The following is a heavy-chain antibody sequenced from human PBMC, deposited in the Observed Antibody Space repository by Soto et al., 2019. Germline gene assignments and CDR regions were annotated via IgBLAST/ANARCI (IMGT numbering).Heavy chain of an antibody. CDR3: ARRERRIFGVVIRDYGMDV. Sequence: GGSLRLSCAASGFTFSSYGMHWVRQAPGKGLEWVAVISYDGSNKYYADSVKGRFTISRDNSKNTLYLQMNSLRAEDTAVYYCARRERRIFGVVIRDYGMDVWGQGTTVTVSS. V-gene: IGHV3-30*03. J-gene: IGHJ6*02. CDR2: ISYDGSNK. CDR1: GFTFSSYG. D-gene: IGHD3-3*01.